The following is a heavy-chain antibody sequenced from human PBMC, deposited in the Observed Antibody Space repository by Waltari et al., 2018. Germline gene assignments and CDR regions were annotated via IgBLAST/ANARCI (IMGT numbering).Heavy chain of an antibody. Sequence: EVQLVESGGGLVKPGESLRLSCAASGFTFSYAWMNWVRQAPGKGLEWFGRIKSKTDGGTADYSATVKGRFTISRDDSKNTLYLQMNSLETEDTAVYYCTTWGSLMSDWGQGTLVTVSS. V-gene: IGHV3-15*01. CDR3: TTWGSLMSD. D-gene: IGHD3-16*01. CDR1: GFTFSYAW. J-gene: IGHJ4*02. CDR2: IKSKTDGGTA.